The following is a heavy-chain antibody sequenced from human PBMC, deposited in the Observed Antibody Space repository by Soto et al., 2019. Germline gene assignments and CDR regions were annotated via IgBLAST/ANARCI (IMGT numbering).Heavy chain of an antibody. V-gene: IGHV3-49*03. Sequence: SLRLSCTASGFTFGDYAMSWFRQAPGKGLEWVGFIRSKAYGGTTEYAASVKGRFTISRDDSKSIAYLQMNSLKTEDTAVYYCTRDRYCISTSCSNWFDPWGQGTPVTVSS. CDR1: GFTFGDYA. CDR2: IRSKAYGGTT. D-gene: IGHD2-2*01. CDR3: TRDRYCISTSCSNWFDP. J-gene: IGHJ5*02.